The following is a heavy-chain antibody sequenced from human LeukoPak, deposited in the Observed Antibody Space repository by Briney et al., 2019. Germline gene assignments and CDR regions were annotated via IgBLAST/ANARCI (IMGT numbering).Heavy chain of an antibody. CDR3: ARGPLAGSLYHYYYMDV. CDR2: IYHSGST. V-gene: IGHV4-59*12. J-gene: IGHJ6*03. D-gene: IGHD6-13*01. CDR1: GGSISSYY. Sequence: SETLSLTCTVSGGSISSYYWSWIRQPPGKGLEWIGYIYHSGSTYYNPSLKSRVAISVDRSKNQFSLKLSSVTAADTAVYYCARGPLAGSLYHYYYMDVWGKGTTVTVSS.